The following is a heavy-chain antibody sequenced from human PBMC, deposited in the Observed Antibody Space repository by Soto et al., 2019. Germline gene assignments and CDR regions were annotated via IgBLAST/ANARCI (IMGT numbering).Heavy chain of an antibody. D-gene: IGHD3-22*01. CDR3: AREGYSSGYYYYYGMDV. CDR2: IYYSGST. J-gene: IGHJ6*02. CDR1: GGSISSYY. Sequence: SETLSLTCTVSGGSISSYYWSRIRQPPGKGLEWIGYIYYSGSTNYNPSLKSRVTISVDTSKNQFSLKLSSVTAADTAVYYCAREGYSSGYYYYYGMDVWGQGTTVTVSS. V-gene: IGHV4-59*01.